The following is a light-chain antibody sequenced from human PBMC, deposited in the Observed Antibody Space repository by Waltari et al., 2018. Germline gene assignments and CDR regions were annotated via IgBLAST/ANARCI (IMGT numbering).Light chain of an antibody. CDR3: SSQSTRSAGV. Sequence: QSALTQPASVSGSPGQSITISCTGTTSDLGGDDYVSWYEQHPGQAPNLLIYDVNSRPSGVSDRFSGSKSGNTASLTISGLQAEDEATYYCSSQSTRSAGVFGGGTKLTVL. V-gene: IGLV2-14*01. CDR1: TSDLGGDDY. CDR2: DVN. J-gene: IGLJ3*02.